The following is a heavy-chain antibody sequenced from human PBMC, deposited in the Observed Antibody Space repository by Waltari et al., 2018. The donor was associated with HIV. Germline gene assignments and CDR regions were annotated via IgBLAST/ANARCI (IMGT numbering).Heavy chain of an antibody. CDR1: GGPIRSNVYH. CDR3: VAQDYSDSVDW. CDR2: IYYTGNT. D-gene: IGHD4-17*01. J-gene: IGHJ4*02. Sequence: QLRLQESGPRLVKPSETLSLTCSVSGGPIRSNVYHWGWIRQSPGKGLEWIGSIYYTGNTYYKPSLKRRVTISIDTSKNQFSLRLTSVTAADTAIYYCVAQDYSDSVDWWGQGTLVTVFS. V-gene: IGHV4-39*07.